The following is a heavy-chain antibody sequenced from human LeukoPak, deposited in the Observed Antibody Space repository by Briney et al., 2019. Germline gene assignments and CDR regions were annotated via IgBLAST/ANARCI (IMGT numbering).Heavy chain of an antibody. CDR1: GDLFSAYH. D-gene: IGHD2-2*01. V-gene: IGHV4-4*09. CDR2: IYSTGTT. CDR3: ARIVVVPAAVFYFDY. Sequence: SETLSLTCTVSGDLFSAYHWNWIRQAPGKGLEFIGYIYSTGTTNYNPSLESRATISLHTSTKQFSLRLSSVTAADSAVYYCARIVVVPAAVFYFDYWGQGTLVTVSS. J-gene: IGHJ4*02.